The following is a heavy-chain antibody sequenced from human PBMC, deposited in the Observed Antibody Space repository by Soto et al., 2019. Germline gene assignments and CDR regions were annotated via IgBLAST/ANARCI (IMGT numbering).Heavy chain of an antibody. Sequence: QLQLQESGPGLVKPSETLSLTCTVSGGSISSSSYYWGWLRQPPGKGLEWIGSIYYSGSTYYNPSLKRRVTYSVDTSKNQFSLKLSSVTAADTAVYYCARHGIAVAGTFDYWGQGTLVTVSS. J-gene: IGHJ4*02. CDR1: GGSISSSSYY. D-gene: IGHD6-19*01. CDR3: ARHGIAVAGTFDY. V-gene: IGHV4-39*01. CDR2: IYYSGST.